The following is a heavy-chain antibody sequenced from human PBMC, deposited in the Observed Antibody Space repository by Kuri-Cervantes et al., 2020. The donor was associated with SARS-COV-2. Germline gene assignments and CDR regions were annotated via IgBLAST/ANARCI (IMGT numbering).Heavy chain of an antibody. CDR1: GFTVSSNY. V-gene: IGHV3-53*01. CDR3: ARERGLRGWFDP. Sequence: GGSLRLSCAASGFTVSSNYMSWVRQAPGKGLERVSVIYSGGSTYYADSVKGRFTISRDNSKNTLYLQMNSLRAEDTAVYYCARERGLRGWFDPWGQGTLVTVSS. CDR2: IYSGGST. J-gene: IGHJ5*02.